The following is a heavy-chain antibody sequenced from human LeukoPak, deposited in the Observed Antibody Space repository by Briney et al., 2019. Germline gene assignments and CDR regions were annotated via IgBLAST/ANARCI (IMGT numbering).Heavy chain of an antibody. Sequence: ASVKVSCKASGYMFTGYYIHWVRRAPGQGLEWMGRINSNSGDTKYAQKFQGRVTMARDTSITTVYMELSSLRSDDTAVYYCARDKSGIDYWGQGTLVTVSS. CDR3: ARDKSGIDY. CDR2: INSNSGDT. D-gene: IGHD1-26*01. CDR1: GYMFTGYY. V-gene: IGHV1-2*06. J-gene: IGHJ4*02.